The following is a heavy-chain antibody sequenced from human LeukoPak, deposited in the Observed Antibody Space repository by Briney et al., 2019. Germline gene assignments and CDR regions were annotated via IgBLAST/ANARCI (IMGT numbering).Heavy chain of an antibody. CDR2: IHYTGST. CDR1: GGSFSGYY. D-gene: IGHD6-13*01. Sequence: SETLSLTCAVYGGSFSGYYWGWIRQPPGKGLEWIGSIHYTGSTHYNPSLKSRGTISVDTSKNQFSLKLTSVTAADTAVYYCARRDGNSWYYFDYWGQGTLVTVSS. CDR3: ARRDGNSWYYFDY. J-gene: IGHJ4*02. V-gene: IGHV4-34*01.